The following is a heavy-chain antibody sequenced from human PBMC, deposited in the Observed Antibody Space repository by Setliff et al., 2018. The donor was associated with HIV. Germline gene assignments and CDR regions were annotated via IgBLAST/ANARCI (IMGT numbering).Heavy chain of an antibody. CDR2: INHSDST. Sequence: SETLSLTCTVSGGSISSGGYYWSWIRQPPGKGLEWIGEINHSDSTNYNPSLKSRVTTSVDTSKNQFSLKLTSVTASDTAVYYCARAAAGNTGPFDLWGQGSPVTVSS. D-gene: IGHD4-17*01. CDR1: GGSISSGGYY. V-gene: IGHV4-39*07. CDR3: ARAAAGNTGPFDL. J-gene: IGHJ4*02.